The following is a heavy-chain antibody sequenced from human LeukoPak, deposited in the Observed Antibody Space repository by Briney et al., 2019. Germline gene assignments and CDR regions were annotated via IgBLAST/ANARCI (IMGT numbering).Heavy chain of an antibody. J-gene: IGHJ4*02. Sequence: SETLSLTCTVSGGSISSYYWSWIRQPPGKGLEWIGYIYYSGSTNYNPSLKSRVTISVDTSKNQFSLKLSSVTAADTAVYYCARYSSGRYNWSHFDYWGQGTLVTVSS. D-gene: IGHD6-19*01. CDR1: GGSISSYY. CDR2: IYYSGST. V-gene: IGHV4-59*01. CDR3: ARYSSGRYNWSHFDY.